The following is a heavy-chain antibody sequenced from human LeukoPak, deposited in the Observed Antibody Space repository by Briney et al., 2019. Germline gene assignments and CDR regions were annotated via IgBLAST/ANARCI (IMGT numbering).Heavy chain of an antibody. J-gene: IGHJ3*02. CDR2: IYPADSDT. CDR3: ATALAQTHAFDI. Sequence: GESLKISCKGSGYTFPNYWIIWVRQMPGKGLEWMGIIYPADSDTRYGPSFQGQVTVSADRSTSTAYLQWSSLKASDTAMYYCATALAQTHAFDIWGQGTLVTVSS. V-gene: IGHV5-51*01. D-gene: IGHD6-13*01. CDR1: GYTFPNYW.